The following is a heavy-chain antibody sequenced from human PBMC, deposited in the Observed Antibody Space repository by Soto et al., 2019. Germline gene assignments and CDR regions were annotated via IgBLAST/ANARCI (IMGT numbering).Heavy chain of an antibody. J-gene: IGHJ3*01. V-gene: IGHV3-53*01. CDR1: GFTVSSNY. Sequence: GGSLRLSCAASGFTVSSNYMSWVRQAPGKGLEWVSVIYSGGSTYHADSVKGRFTISRDNSKNTLYLQMNSLRAEDTAVYYCASGSVYGDRDAFDLWGQGTMVTVSS. CDR3: ASGSVYGDRDAFDL. D-gene: IGHD4-17*01. CDR2: IYSGGST.